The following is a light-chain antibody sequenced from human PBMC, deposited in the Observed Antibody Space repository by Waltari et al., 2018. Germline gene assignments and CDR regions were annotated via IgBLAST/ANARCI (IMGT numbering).Light chain of an antibody. Sequence: EIVLTQSPGTLSLSPGDRATLSCRASQNVNSFLAWYQQKRGQAPRLLICDASKRATGIPDRISGSGSGTDFTLTISSLEPEDFAIYYCQQRGNLPETFGRGTRVEMK. CDR2: DAS. J-gene: IGKJ2*01. CDR3: QQRGNLPET. V-gene: IGKV3-11*01. CDR1: QNVNSF.